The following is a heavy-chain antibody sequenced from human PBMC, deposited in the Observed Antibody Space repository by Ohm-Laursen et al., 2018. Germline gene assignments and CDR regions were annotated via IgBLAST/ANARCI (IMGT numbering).Heavy chain of an antibody. V-gene: IGHV6-1*01. Sequence: QTLSLTCAISGDSVSSNSATWNWIRQSPSRGLEWLGRTYYRSKWYNNYAVSVKSRITINPDTSKNQFSLQLNSVTAADTAVYYCARNIYCSSSSCYDFGMDVWGQGTTVTVSS. CDR1: GDSVSSNSAT. J-gene: IGHJ6*02. D-gene: IGHD2-2*01. CDR2: TYYRSKWYN. CDR3: ARNIYCSSSSCYDFGMDV.